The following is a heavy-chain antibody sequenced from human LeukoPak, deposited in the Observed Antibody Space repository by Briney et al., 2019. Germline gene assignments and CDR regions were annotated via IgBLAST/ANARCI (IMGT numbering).Heavy chain of an antibody. CDR1: GFTFSSYG. J-gene: IGHJ4*02. D-gene: IGHD2-2*01. Sequence: PGGSLRLSCAASGFTFSSYGIHWVRQAPGKGLEWVAVIWYDGSNKCYADSVKGRFTISRDNSKNTLYLQMNSLRVEDTAVYYCARDTFQPGLIDSWGQGTLVTVSS. CDR2: IWYDGSNK. V-gene: IGHV3-33*01. CDR3: ARDTFQPGLIDS.